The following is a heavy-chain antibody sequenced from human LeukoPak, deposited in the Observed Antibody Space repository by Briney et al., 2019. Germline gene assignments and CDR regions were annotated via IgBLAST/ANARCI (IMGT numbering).Heavy chain of an antibody. Sequence: GASVKVSCKASGYTFTGYYMHWVRQAPGQGLEWMGWINPNSGGTNYAQKFQGRVTMTRDTSISTAYMELSRLRSDDTAVYYCARDGVRYDILTTKGYFDYWGQGTLVTVSS. CDR2: INPNSGGT. D-gene: IGHD3-9*01. CDR3: ARDGVRYDILTTKGYFDY. CDR1: GYTFTGYY. J-gene: IGHJ4*02. V-gene: IGHV1-2*02.